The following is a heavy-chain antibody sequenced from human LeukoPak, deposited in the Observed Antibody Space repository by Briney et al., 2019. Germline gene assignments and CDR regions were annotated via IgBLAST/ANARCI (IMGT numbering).Heavy chain of an antibody. D-gene: IGHD3-22*01. J-gene: IGHJ4*02. CDR2: ISSSSSYI. CDR1: GFTFSSYS. CDR3: ARGTPYYYDSSGFPYYFDY. V-gene: IGHV3-21*01. Sequence: GGSLRLSCAASGFTFSSYSMNWVRQPPGKGLEWVSSISSSSSYIYYADSVKGRFTISRDNAKNSLYLQMNSLRAEDTAVYYCARGTPYYYDSSGFPYYFDYWGQGTLVTVSS.